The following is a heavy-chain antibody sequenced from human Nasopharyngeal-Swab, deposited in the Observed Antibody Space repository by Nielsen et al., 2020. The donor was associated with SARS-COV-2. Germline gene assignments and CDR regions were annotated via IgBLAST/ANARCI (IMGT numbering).Heavy chain of an antibody. Sequence: ASVKVSCKASGYTFTSYGISWVRQAPGQGLEWMGWISAYNGNTNYAQKLQGSVTMNTDTSTSTAYMELRSLRSDDTAVYYCARDRIDIVVVPAAMAHDAFDIWGQGTMVTVSS. CDR2: ISAYNGNT. CDR3: ARDRIDIVVVPAAMAHDAFDI. V-gene: IGHV1-18*04. D-gene: IGHD2-2*01. J-gene: IGHJ3*02. CDR1: GYTFTSYG.